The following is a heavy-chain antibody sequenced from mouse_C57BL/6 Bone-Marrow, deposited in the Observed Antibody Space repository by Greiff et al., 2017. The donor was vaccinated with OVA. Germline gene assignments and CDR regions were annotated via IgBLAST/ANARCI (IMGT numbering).Heavy chain of an antibody. CDR1: GYTFTSYW. J-gene: IGHJ3*01. V-gene: IGHV1-69*01. CDR2: IDPSDSST. D-gene: IGHD4-1*01. CDR3: AREGINWDIFAY. Sequence: QVQLQQPGAELVMPGASVKLSCKASGYTFTSYWMHWVKQRPGQGLEWIGEIDPSDSSTNYNQKFKGKSTLTVDKSSSTAYRQLSSLTSEDSAVYYCAREGINWDIFAYWGQGTLVTVSA.